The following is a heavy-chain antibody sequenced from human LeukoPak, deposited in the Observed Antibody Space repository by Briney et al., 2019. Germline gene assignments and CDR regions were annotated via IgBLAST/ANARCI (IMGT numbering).Heavy chain of an antibody. D-gene: IGHD3-22*01. J-gene: IGHJ4*02. CDR1: GFTFSSYA. CDR2: ISGSGGSA. V-gene: IGHV3-23*01. Sequence: GGSLRLSCAASGFTFSSYAMSWVRQAPGKGLEWVSAISGSGGSAYYADSVKGRFTISRDNSKNTLYLQMNSLRAEDTAVYYCAGEYSSGYYYEYWGQGTLVTVSS. CDR3: AGEYSSGYYYEY.